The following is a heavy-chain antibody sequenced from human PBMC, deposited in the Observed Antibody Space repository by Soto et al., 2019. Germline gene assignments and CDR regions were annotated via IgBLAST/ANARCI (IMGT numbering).Heavy chain of an antibody. CDR1: GVTMSYGGNS. Sequence: TLSLTRSVSGVTMSYGGNSCRWIRQAPGKGLELLGYISHLETTYYNPSFKSQLSLSRDRTRNQFSLSLSSMPAADKAVSYDASAGGHHSFDLWR. CDR2: ISHLETT. V-gene: IGHV4-30-2*01. CDR3: ASAGGHHSFDL. J-gene: IGHJ3*01. D-gene: IGHD2-8*02.